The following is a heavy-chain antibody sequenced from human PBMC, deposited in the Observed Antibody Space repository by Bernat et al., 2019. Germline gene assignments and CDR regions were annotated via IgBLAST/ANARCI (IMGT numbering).Heavy chain of an antibody. D-gene: IGHD2-21*02. J-gene: IGHJ3*02. CDR2: IIPIFGTA. CDR3: ARDLRLYCGGDCKDHDAFDI. CDR1: GGTFSSYA. Sequence: QVQLVQSGAEVKKPGSSVKVSCKASGGTFSSYAISWVRQAPGQGLEWMGGIIPIFGTANYAQKFQGRVTITADESTSTAYMELSSLRSEDTAVYYCARDLRLYCGGDCKDHDAFDIWGQGTMVTVSS. V-gene: IGHV1-69*01.